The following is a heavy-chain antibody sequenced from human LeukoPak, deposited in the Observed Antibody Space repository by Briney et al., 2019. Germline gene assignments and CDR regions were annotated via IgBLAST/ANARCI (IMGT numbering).Heavy chain of an antibody. V-gene: IGHV3-7*01. J-gene: IGHJ4*02. D-gene: IGHD6-19*01. Sequence: GGSLRLSCAASGFTFSSYWMSWVRQAPGKGLEWVANIKQDGSEKYYVDSVKGRFTISRDNAKNSLFLQMISLRAEDTAVYYCARGLSSSGWYVFDYWGQGSLVTVSS. CDR1: GFTFSSYW. CDR3: ARGLSSSGWYVFDY. CDR2: IKQDGSEK.